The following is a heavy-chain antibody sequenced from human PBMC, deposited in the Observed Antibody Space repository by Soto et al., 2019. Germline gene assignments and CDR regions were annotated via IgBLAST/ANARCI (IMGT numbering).Heavy chain of an antibody. D-gene: IGHD6-13*01. CDR2: IRSKAFAETT. CDR1: GFTFGDYA. Sequence: EVQLVESGGGLVQPGQSLRLSCTASGFTFGDYAMSWFRQAPGKGLEWVGFIRSKAFAETTQYAASVKGRFTISRDDSKSIDYLQMNSLKTEDTAVYYCSRRRKADSYYFYMDVWGKGTTVTVSS. V-gene: IGHV3-49*03. CDR3: SRRRKADSYYFYMDV. J-gene: IGHJ6*03.